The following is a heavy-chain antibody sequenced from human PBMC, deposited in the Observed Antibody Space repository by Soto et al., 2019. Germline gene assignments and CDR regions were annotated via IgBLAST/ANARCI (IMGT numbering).Heavy chain of an antibody. CDR2: IYHSGST. V-gene: IGHV4-4*02. D-gene: IGHD3-10*01. Sequence: PSETLSLTCAVSGGSISSSNWWSWVRQPPGKGLEWIGEIYHSGSTNYNPSLKSRVTISVDKSKNQFSLKLSSVTAADTAVYYCARAELLWFGESHYGMDVWGQGTTVTVSS. J-gene: IGHJ6*02. CDR1: GGSISSSNW. CDR3: ARAELLWFGESHYGMDV.